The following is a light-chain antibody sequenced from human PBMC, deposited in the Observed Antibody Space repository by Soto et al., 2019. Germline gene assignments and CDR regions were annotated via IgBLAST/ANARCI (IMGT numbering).Light chain of an antibody. V-gene: IGKV1-39*01. J-gene: IGKJ3*01. CDR2: AAS. Sequence: DIQMTQSPSSLSAAVGDRVTITCRASQSISSYLNWYQQKPGKAPKLLIYAASSLQSGAPSRFSGSGSGTDFTLTISSLQPEDFATYYCQQSYSTTTRTFGPGTKVDIK. CDR1: QSISSY. CDR3: QQSYSTTTRT.